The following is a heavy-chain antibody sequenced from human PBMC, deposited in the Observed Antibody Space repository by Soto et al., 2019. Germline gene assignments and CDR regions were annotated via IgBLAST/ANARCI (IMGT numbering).Heavy chain of an antibody. CDR2: ISSSSSTI. Sequence: EVQLVESGGGLVQPGGSLRLSCAASGFTFSSYSMNWVRQAPGKGLEWVSYISSSSSTIYYADSVKGRFTISRDNAKNSLYLQMDGLGDEDTAVYYWARGRVFGELFPFDYWGKGTLVTVSS. D-gene: IGHD3-10*02. CDR3: ARGRVFGELFPFDY. V-gene: IGHV3-48*02. CDR1: GFTFSSYS. J-gene: IGHJ4*02.